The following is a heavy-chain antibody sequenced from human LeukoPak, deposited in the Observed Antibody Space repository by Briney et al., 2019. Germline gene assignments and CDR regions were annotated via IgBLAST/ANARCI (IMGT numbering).Heavy chain of an antibody. CDR2: ISSSGSTI. D-gene: IGHD3-9*01. V-gene: IGHV3-11*01. CDR1: GFTFSDYY. CDR3: ARDDHYDILTRLSYGMDV. J-gene: IGHJ6*02. Sequence: GGSLRLSCAASGFTFSDYYMSWIRQAPGKGLEWVSYISSSGSTIYYADSVKGRFTISRDNAKNSLYLQMNSLRAEDTAVYYCARDDHYDILTRLSYGMDVWGQGTTVTVSS.